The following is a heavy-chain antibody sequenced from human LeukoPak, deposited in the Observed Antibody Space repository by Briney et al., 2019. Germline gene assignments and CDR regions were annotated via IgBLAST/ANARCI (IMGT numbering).Heavy chain of an antibody. CDR2: ISGSSRHK. J-gene: IGHJ4*02. D-gene: IGHD6-13*01. CDR1: GFTFSSYT. CDR3: ARTANFAAGYYIDY. V-gene: IGHV3-21*01. Sequence: KPGGSLRLSCAASGFTFSSYTKNWVRQAPGKGLEWVSSISGSSRHKYYADSVKGRFTISRDNAKNSLYLQMNSLRAEDTAVYYCARTANFAAGYYIDYWGQGTLVTVSS.